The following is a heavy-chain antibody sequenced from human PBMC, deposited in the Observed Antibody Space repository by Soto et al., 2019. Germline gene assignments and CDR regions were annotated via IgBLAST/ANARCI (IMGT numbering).Heavy chain of an antibody. CDR3: ARGTLIAVAGTPFKY. Sequence: ASVKVSCKASGYTFTSYYMHWVRQAPGQGLEWMGIINPSGGSTSYAQKFQGRVTMTRDTSTSTVYMELSSLRSEDTAVYYCARGTLIAVAGTPFKYWGQGTLVTVSS. V-gene: IGHV1-46*01. CDR1: GYTFTSYY. CDR2: INPSGGST. J-gene: IGHJ4*02. D-gene: IGHD6-19*01.